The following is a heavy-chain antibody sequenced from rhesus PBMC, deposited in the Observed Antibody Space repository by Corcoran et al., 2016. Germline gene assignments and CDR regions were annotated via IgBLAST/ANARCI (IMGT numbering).Heavy chain of an antibody. Sequence: VQLQESGPAAVKPSASLSLTCAFSGGSISRMTWLDCLRQSPGKGEEWIGGIHDSTVNTVYSPSLKGRVTLSIETSQNQFSLKLSSVTAADTAVYFCARHLGSSYGWRFDVWGAGVLVTVSS. CDR1: GGSISRMTW. CDR3: ARHLGSSYGWRFDV. D-gene: IGHD6-43*01. J-gene: IGHJ5-1*01. V-gene: IGHV4-93*02. CDR2: IHDSTVNT.